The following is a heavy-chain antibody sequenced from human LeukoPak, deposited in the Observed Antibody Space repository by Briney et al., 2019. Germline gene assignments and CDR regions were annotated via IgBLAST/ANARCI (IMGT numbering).Heavy chain of an antibody. D-gene: IGHD2-21*02. CDR2: ISGSGGST. Sequence: GGSLRLSCAASGFTFSSYAMSWVRQAPGKGLEWVSAISGSGGSTYYADSVKGRFTISRDNSKNTLYLQMNSLRAEDTAVYYCAKAEYCGGDRYAVGFDYWGQGTLVTVSS. V-gene: IGHV3-23*01. CDR1: GFTFSSYA. J-gene: IGHJ4*02. CDR3: AKAEYCGGDRYAVGFDY.